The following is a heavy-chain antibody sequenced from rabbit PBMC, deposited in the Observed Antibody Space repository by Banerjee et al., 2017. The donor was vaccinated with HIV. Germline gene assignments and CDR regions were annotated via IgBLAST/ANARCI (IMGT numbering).Heavy chain of an antibody. V-gene: IGHV1S40*01. D-gene: IGHD6-1*01. CDR1: GFTISSSYW. CDR2: IDPVFGNT. J-gene: IGHJ4*01. Sequence: QSLEESGGDLVKPGASLTLTCTASGFTISSSYWICWVRQAPGKGLEWIGYIDPVFGNTYYASWVNGRFTISKTSSTTVDLQMTSLTVADTATYFCARDGGYGDYGYASNLGGPGTLVTVS. CDR3: ARDGGYGDYGYASNL.